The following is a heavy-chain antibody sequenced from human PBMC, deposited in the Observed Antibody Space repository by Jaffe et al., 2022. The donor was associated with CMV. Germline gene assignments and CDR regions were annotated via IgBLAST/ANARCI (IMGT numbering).Heavy chain of an antibody. J-gene: IGHJ6*02. V-gene: IGHV3-23*01. CDR3: AKDGDSGWPAYYYYGMDV. CDR2: ISGSGGST. CDR1: GFTFSSYA. D-gene: IGHD6-19*01. Sequence: EVQLLESGGGLVQPGGSLRLSCAASGFTFSSYAMSWVRQAPGKGLEWVSAISGSGGSTYYADSVKGRFTISRDNSKNTLYLQMNSLRAEDTAVYYCAKDGDSGWPAYYYYGMDVWGQGTTVTVSS.